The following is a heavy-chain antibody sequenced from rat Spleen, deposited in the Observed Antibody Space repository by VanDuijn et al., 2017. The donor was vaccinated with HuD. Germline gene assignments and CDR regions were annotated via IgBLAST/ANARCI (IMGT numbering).Heavy chain of an antibody. D-gene: IGHD1-9*01. CDR1: GFTFSDYY. Sequence: EVQLVESDGGLVQPGRSLKLSCAASGFTFSDYYMAWVRQAPTKGLEWVATISSDGRRNYYRDSVKGRFTISRDNAKSTLYLQMDSLRSDDTATYYCARRHYGYTDYFDYWGQGVMVTVSS. J-gene: IGHJ2*01. V-gene: IGHV5-29*01. CDR2: ISSDGRRN. CDR3: ARRHYGYTDYFDY.